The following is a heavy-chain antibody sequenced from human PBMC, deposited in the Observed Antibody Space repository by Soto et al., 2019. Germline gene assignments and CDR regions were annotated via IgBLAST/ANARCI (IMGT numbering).Heavy chain of an antibody. J-gene: IGHJ4*02. V-gene: IGHV4-59*01. Sequence: PSETLSLTCTVSGGSISSYDCSWIRQPPGKGLEWIGYIYYSGSTNYNPSLKSRVTISVDTSKNQFSLKLSSVTAADTAVYYCAREGSSFFDYSGQGTLVTVCS. CDR2: IYYSGST. CDR1: GGSISSYD. CDR3: AREGSSFFDY. D-gene: IGHD6-13*01.